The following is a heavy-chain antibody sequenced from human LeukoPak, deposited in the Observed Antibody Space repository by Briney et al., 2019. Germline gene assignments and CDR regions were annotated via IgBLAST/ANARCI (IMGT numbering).Heavy chain of an antibody. CDR2: IYTSGST. Sequence: SETLSLTCTVSGGSISSYYWSWIRQPAGKGLEWIGRIYTSGSTNYNPSLKSQVTMSVDTSKNQFSLKLSSVSAADTAVYYCASVLETGYSYYGMDVWGQGTTVTVSS. CDR1: GGSISSYY. V-gene: IGHV4-4*07. D-gene: IGHD5-18*01. J-gene: IGHJ6*02. CDR3: ASVLETGYSYYGMDV.